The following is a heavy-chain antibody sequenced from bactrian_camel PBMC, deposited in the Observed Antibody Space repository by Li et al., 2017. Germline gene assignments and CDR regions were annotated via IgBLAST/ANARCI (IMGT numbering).Heavy chain of an antibody. CDR2: ITTGGAVT. CDR3: AVFVAPGNYLRCRGLLTDPARWSY. V-gene: IGHV3S1*01. D-gene: IGHD2*01. CDR1: GFTVSRYS. Sequence: HVQLVESGGGSVQAGGSLRLSCIVSGFTVSRYSMAWFRQVPGKEREGVAAITTGGAVTYYVDSVKDRFTVSRDNAENTVTLQMNSLKPEDTGMYYCAVFVAPGNYLRCRGLLTDPARWSYWGQGTQVTVS. J-gene: IGHJ4*01.